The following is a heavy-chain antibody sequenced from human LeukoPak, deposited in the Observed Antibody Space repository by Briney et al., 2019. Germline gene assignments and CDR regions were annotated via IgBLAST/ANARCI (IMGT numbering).Heavy chain of an antibody. D-gene: IGHD5-18*01. Sequence: PSETLSLTCTVSGGSISSYYWSWIRQPPGKGLEWIGYIYYSGSTNYNPSLKSRVTISVDTSKNQFSLKLSSVTAADTAVYYCARRTAMVHRIDPWGQGTLVTVSS. CDR2: IYYSGST. CDR3: ARRTAMVHRIDP. V-gene: IGHV4-59*08. CDR1: GGSISSYY. J-gene: IGHJ5*02.